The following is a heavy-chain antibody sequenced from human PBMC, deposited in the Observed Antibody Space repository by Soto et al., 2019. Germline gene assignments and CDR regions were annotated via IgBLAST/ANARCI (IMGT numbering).Heavy chain of an antibody. CDR3: ARDLLWFGRPNHDAFDI. Sequence: PVGSLRLSCASSVFTFSSYAMHCVRHAPGKWLEWVAVISYDGSNKYYADSVKGRFTISRDNSKNTLYLQMNSLRAEDTAVYYCARDLLWFGRPNHDAFDIWGQGTMVIVS. D-gene: IGHD3-10*01. V-gene: IGHV3-30-3*01. J-gene: IGHJ3*02. CDR2: ISYDGSNK. CDR1: VFTFSSYA.